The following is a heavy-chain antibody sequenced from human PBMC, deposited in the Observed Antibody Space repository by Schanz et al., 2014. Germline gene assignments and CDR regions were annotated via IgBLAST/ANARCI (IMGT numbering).Heavy chain of an antibody. CDR2: ISDSGDLT. CDR3: TKFETRTGTNY. V-gene: IGHV3-23*04. D-gene: IGHD1-1*01. CDR1: GFTVSSNY. Sequence: EVQLVESGGGLVQPGGSLRLSCAASGFTVSSNYMSWVRQAPGKGLEWVSAISDSGDLTYYADSVKGRFTISRDNAKYTLYLQMNSLRAEDTAVYYCTKFETRTGTNYWGQGTLVTVSS. J-gene: IGHJ4*02.